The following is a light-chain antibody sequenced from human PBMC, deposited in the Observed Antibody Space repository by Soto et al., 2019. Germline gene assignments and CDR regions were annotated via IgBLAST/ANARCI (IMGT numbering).Light chain of an antibody. V-gene: IGKV1-13*02. CDR1: QGISSA. J-gene: IGKJ4*01. CDR2: DAS. Sequence: AIQLTQSPSSLSASVGDRVTITCRASQGISSALAWYQQKPGKAPKLLIYDASSLESGVPSRFSGSRSGKDLSQAITILQNGHFASYYYQQFNRYPLLTFGGGTKVEIK. CDR3: QQFNRYPLLT.